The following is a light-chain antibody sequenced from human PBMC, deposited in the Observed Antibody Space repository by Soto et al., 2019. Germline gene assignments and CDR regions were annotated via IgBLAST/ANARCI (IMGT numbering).Light chain of an antibody. J-gene: IGKJ3*01. Sequence: EIVLTQSPGTLSLSPGERALLSCRASQSVSSSYLAGYQQKPGQAPRLLIYGASSRATGVPDRFSGTGSGTDFTLAITRLEPEDFAVYYCQLYGSSPLFTFGPGTKVDFK. CDR3: QLYGSSPLFT. CDR1: QSVSSSY. CDR2: GAS. V-gene: IGKV3-20*01.